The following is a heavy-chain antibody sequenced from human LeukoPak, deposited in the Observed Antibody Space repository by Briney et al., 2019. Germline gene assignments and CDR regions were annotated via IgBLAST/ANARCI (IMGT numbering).Heavy chain of an antibody. CDR2: INPSGGST. CDR1: GYTFTSYY. D-gene: IGHD3-16*01. CDR3: ASLNWGYYFDY. J-gene: IGHJ4*02. V-gene: IGHV1-46*01. Sequence: GASVKVSCKASGYTFTSYYMHWVRQAPGQGLEWMGIINPSGGSTSYAQKFQGRVTMTRDMSTSTAYMELSRLKSDDTAVYYCASLNWGYYFDYWGQGTLVTVSS.